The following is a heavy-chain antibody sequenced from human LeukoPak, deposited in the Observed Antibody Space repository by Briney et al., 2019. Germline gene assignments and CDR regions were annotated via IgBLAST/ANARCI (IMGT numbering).Heavy chain of an antibody. D-gene: IGHD3-10*01. V-gene: IGHV1-69*04. CDR3: ASYYGSGSYYQVDY. CDR1: GGTFSSYA. Sequence: GASVKVSCKASGGTFSSYAISWVRQAPGQGLEWMGRIIPILGIANYAQKFQGRVTITADKSTSTAYMELSSLRSEDTAVYYCASYYGSGSYYQVDYWGQGTLVTVSS. CDR2: IIPILGIA. J-gene: IGHJ4*02.